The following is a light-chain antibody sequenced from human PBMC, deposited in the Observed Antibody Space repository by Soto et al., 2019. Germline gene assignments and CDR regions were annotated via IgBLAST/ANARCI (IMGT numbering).Light chain of an antibody. CDR1: KLGDKY. CDR3: QAWESSTAV. CDR2: QDS. V-gene: IGLV3-1*01. Sequence: SYELTQPPSVSVSPGQTASITCSGDKLGDKYACWYQQKPGQSPVLVIYQDSKRPSGIPERFSGSNSGNTATLTISGTQAMDEADYYCQAWESSTAVFGGGTQLTV. J-gene: IGLJ2*01.